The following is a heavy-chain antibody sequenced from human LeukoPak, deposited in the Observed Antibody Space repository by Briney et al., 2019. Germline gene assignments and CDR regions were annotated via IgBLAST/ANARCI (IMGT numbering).Heavy chain of an antibody. CDR3: ARDNGDYRSILYYMDV. V-gene: IGHV4-31*03. CDR1: GGSINSGGSY. J-gene: IGHJ6*03. CDR2: FYYSRSS. D-gene: IGHD4-11*01. Sequence: SATLSLTCTVSGGSINSGGSYWSWLRQHPGKGLELIGCFYYSRSSYYNPSLKRRVTLSLDTSKIQFSLKLSSVTAADAAVYYCARDNGDYRSILYYMDVWGKGTTVTVSS.